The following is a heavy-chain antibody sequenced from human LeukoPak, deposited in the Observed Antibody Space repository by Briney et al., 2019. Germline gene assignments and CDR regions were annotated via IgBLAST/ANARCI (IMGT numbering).Heavy chain of an antibody. V-gene: IGHV3-21*04. J-gene: IGHJ4*02. CDR3: AKPNLRGVPKAYFDY. Sequence: TGGSLRLSCAASGFTFSSYGMHWVRQAPGKGLEWVSSISSSSSYIYYADSVKGRFTISRDNAKNSLYLQMNSLRAEDTAVYYCAKPNLRGVPKAYFDYWGQGTLVTVSS. CDR1: GFTFSSYG. D-gene: IGHD3-10*01. CDR2: ISSSSSYI.